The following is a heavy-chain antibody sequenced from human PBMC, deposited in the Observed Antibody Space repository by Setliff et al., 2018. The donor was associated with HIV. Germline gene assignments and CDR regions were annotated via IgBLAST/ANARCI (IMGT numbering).Heavy chain of an antibody. CDR1: GTTFNTYA. V-gene: IGHV1-69*13. CDR3: AREQLGFGPPRGMDV. D-gene: IGHD6-13*01. CDR2: IIPLFGTA. Sequence: ASVKVSCKASGTTFNTYAITWVRQAPGQGLEWMGGIIPLFGTANYAQKFQGRVTITADGSTSTAYMELSSLRSEDTAVYYCAREQLGFGPPRGMDVWGQGTTVTVSS. J-gene: IGHJ6*02.